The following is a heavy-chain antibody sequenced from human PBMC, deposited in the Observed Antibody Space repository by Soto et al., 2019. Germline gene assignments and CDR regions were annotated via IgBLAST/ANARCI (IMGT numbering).Heavy chain of an antibody. CDR3: ARGYCSSTSCHFEY. Sequence: QVQLVQSGAEVKKPGASMKVSCKASGYTFTGQYIHWVRQAPGQGLEWMGWINPNSGGTNYAQKLQGWVTLTRDTSISTAYMELSRLRSEDTAVYYCARGYCSSTSCHFEYWGQGPLVTVSS. V-gene: IGHV1-2*04. D-gene: IGHD2-2*01. CDR1: GYTFTGQY. J-gene: IGHJ4*02. CDR2: INPNSGGT.